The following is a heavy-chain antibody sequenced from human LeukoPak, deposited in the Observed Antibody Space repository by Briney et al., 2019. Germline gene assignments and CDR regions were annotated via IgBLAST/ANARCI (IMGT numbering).Heavy chain of an antibody. CDR1: GYLFTSYW. Sequence: GESLKISCKDSGYLFTSYWIAWVRQRPGKGLEWMGIIYPGDSDTRYSPSFQGQVTISADTSINTAYLHWSSLHASDTAIYYCARQDGSGTYDAFDVWGQGTMVTV. CDR2: IYPGDSDT. D-gene: IGHD3-10*01. J-gene: IGHJ3*01. V-gene: IGHV5-51*01. CDR3: ARQDGSGTYDAFDV.